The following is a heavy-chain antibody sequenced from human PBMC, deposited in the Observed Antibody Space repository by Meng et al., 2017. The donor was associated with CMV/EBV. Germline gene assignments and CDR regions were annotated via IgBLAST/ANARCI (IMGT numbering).Heavy chain of an antibody. V-gene: IGHV4-34*01. J-gene: IGHJ6*02. D-gene: IGHD3-3*01. CDR3: FGSFNYYYGMAV. Sequence: AETLSLTCAVYGGSFSGYYWSWIRQPPGKGLEWIGEINHGGSTNYNPSLKSRVTISVDTTKNQFSLKLSSVTAADTAVYYCFGSFNYYYGMAVWGQGTTVTVSS. CDR1: GGSFSGYY. CDR2: INHGGST.